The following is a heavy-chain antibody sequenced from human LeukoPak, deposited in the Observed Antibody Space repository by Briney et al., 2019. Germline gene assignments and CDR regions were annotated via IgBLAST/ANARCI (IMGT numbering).Heavy chain of an antibody. J-gene: IGHJ6*02. CDR3: ARGGGSYGSGNQNPHPYYYYYYDMDV. V-gene: IGHV1-18*01. CDR1: GYTFTSYG. CDR2: ISAYNGNT. D-gene: IGHD3-10*01. Sequence: ASVKVSCKASGYTFTSYGISWVRQAPGQGLEWMGWISAYNGNTNYAQKLQGRVTMTTDTSTSTAYMELRSLRSDDTAVYYCARGGGSYGSGNQNPHPYYYYYYDMDVWGQGTTVTVSS.